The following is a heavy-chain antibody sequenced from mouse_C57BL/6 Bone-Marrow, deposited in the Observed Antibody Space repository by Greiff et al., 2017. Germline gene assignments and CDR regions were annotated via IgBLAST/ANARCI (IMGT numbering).Heavy chain of an antibody. D-gene: IGHD2-5*01. CDR3: ARGTYYSNYFDY. Sequence: LVEPGASVKISCKASGYTFTDYYMNWVKQSHGKSLEWIGDINPNNGGTSYNQKFKGKATLTVDKSSSTAYMELRSLTSEDSAVYYCARGTYYSNYFDYWGQGTTLTVSS. CDR1: GYTFTDYY. CDR2: INPNNGGT. J-gene: IGHJ2*01. V-gene: IGHV1-26*01.